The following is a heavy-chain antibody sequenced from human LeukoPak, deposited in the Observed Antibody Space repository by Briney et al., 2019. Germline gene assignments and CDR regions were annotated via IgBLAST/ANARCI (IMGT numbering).Heavy chain of an antibody. CDR2: INHSGST. CDR1: GGSFSGYY. CDR3: ARAPITIFSRDHLFDY. D-gene: IGHD3-9*01. J-gene: IGHJ4*02. Sequence: SETLSLTCAVYGGSFSGYYWSWIRQPPGKGLEWIGEINHSGSTNYNPSLKSRVAISVDTSKNQFSLKLSSVTAADTAVYYCARAPITIFSRDHLFDYWGQGTLVTVSS. V-gene: IGHV4-34*01.